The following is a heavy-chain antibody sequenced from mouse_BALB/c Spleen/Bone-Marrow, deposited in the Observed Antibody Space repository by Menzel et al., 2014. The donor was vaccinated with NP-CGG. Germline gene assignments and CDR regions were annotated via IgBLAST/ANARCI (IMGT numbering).Heavy chain of an antibody. Sequence: EVKLVESGGGLMQPGGSRKLSCAASGFTFSSFGMHWIRQAPEKGLEWVAYISSGSRTIYYADTVRGRFTISRDNPKNTLFLQMTSLRSEDTAMYYCSRNYDFWFGYWGQGTLVTVSA. CDR3: SRNYDFWFGY. CDR1: GFTFSSFG. CDR2: ISSGSRTI. D-gene: IGHD2-4*01. V-gene: IGHV5-17*02. J-gene: IGHJ3*01.